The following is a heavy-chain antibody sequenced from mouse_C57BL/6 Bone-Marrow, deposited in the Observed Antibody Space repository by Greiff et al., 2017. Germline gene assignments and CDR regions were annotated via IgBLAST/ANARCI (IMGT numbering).Heavy chain of an antibody. CDR1: GFTFSSYA. Sequence: DVMLVESGEGLVKPGGSLKLSCAASGFTFSSYAMSWVRQTPEKRLEWVAYISSGGDYIYYADTVKGRFTISRDNARNTLYLQMSSLKSEDTAMYYSTREGYYVFAYWGQGTLVTVSA. V-gene: IGHV5-9-1*02. D-gene: IGHD2-3*01. J-gene: IGHJ3*01. CDR3: TREGYYVFAY. CDR2: ISSGGDYI.